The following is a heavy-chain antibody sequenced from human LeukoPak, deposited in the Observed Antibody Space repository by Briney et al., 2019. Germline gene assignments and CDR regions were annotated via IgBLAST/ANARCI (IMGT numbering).Heavy chain of an antibody. D-gene: IGHD6-19*01. CDR3: ARDWLELLWLVLTLYYYYYMDV. V-gene: IGHV3-7*01. CDR2: IKQDGSEK. Sequence: PGGSLRLSCAASGFTFSSYWMSWVRQAPGKGLEWVANIKQDGSEKYYVDSVKGRFTISRDNAKNSLYLQMNSLRAEDTAVYYCARDWLELLWLVLTLYYYYYMDVWGKGTTVTVSS. CDR1: GFTFSSYW. J-gene: IGHJ6*03.